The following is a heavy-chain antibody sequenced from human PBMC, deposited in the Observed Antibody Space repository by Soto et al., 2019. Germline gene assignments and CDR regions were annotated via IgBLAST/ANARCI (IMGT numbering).Heavy chain of an antibody. D-gene: IGHD6-13*01. J-gene: IGHJ5*02. Sequence: ASVKVSCKASGYTSTSYDINWVRQATGQGLEWMGWMNPNSGNTGYAQKFQGRVTMTRNTSISTAYMELSSLRSEDTAVYYCARSRGIAAAGRWFDPWGQGTLVTVSS. CDR2: MNPNSGNT. CDR1: GYTSTSYD. V-gene: IGHV1-8*01. CDR3: ARSRGIAAAGRWFDP.